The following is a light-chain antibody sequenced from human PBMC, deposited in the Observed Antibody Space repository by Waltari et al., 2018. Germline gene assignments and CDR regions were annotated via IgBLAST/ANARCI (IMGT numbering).Light chain of an antibody. CDR1: SSDVGAYNY. CDR2: DVT. CDR3: SSYTGRPIMV. V-gene: IGLV2-14*03. J-gene: IGLJ3*02. Sequence: QSALTQPASVSGSPGQSITLSCTGTSSDVGAYNYVFWYQQHAGKAPKLMIEDVTKRPSGVSTRFSGSKSGNTASLTISGLQAEDEADYYCSSYTGRPIMVFGGGTKLTVL.